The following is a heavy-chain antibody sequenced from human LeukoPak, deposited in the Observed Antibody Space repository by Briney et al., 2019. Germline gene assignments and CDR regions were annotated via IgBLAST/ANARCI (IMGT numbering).Heavy chain of an antibody. CDR3: ARGPIQLWIHNAMDV. J-gene: IGHJ6*02. CDR1: GFTFGDHA. Sequence: GGSLRLSCRGYGFTFGDHAVSWVRQAPGKGLEWVGFIRSKAYRGTTEYAASVKGRFTISRDGSTSIAYLQMNSLRIEDTAVYYCARGPIQLWIHNAMDVWGQGTTVTVSS. CDR2: IRSKAYRGTT. D-gene: IGHD5-18*01. V-gene: IGHV3-49*04.